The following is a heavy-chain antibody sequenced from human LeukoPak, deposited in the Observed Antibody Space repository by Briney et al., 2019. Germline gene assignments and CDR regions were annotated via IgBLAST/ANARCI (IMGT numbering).Heavy chain of an antibody. Sequence: GGSLRLSCAASGFTFSSYAMSWVRQAPGKGLEWVSAISGSGGSTYYADSVKGRFTISRDNSKNTLYLQMNSLRAEDTAVYYCAKDMQRYYDFWSGPNWFDPWGQGTLVTVSS. CDR3: AKDMQRYYDFWSGPNWFDP. J-gene: IGHJ5*02. V-gene: IGHV3-23*01. D-gene: IGHD3-3*01. CDR1: GFTFSSYA. CDR2: ISGSGGST.